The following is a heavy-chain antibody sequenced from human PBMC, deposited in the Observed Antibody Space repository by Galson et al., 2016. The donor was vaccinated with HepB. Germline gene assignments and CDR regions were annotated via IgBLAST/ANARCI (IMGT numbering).Heavy chain of an antibody. D-gene: IGHD2-15*01. CDR2: VYSPGST. J-gene: IGHJ4*02. V-gene: IGHV4-61*02. Sequence: TLSLTCTVSGDSISSGNYYWSWIRQPAGKGLEWIGRVYSPGSTHYNPSLTSRVTLSVATSKNQFSLTLRSVTAADTAVYYCAGGGERRYCSGGICYSGLDYWGRGTLVTVSS. CDR1: GDSISSGNYY. CDR3: AGGGERRYCSGGICYSGLDY.